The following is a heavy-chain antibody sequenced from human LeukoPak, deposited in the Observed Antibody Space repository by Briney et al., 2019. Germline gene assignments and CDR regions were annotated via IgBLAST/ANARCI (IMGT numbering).Heavy chain of an antibody. V-gene: IGHV1-69*04. Sequence: WASVKVSCKVSGYTLTELSMHWVRQAPGQGLEWMGRIIPILGIANYAQKFQGRVTITADKSTSTAYMELSSLRSEDTAVYYCARDCSSPLGFGECLFDYWGQGTLVTVSS. CDR3: ARDCSSPLGFGECLFDY. J-gene: IGHJ4*02. CDR2: IIPILGIA. CDR1: GYTLTELS. D-gene: IGHD3-10*01.